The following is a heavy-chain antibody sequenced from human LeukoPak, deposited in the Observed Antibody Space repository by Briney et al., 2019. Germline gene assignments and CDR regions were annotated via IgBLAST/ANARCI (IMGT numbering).Heavy chain of an antibody. CDR2: IIPKLGTV. Sequence: VKVSCKASGGIFSDHAIAWVRQAPGQGLEWMGGIIPKLGTVKYAEKFQGRVTITTDESSSTVYMEMSSLTSEDTAMFYCAGSRGLRFMECPLWGQGTMVIVSS. CDR1: GGIFSDHA. D-gene: IGHD3-3*01. V-gene: IGHV1-69*05. CDR3: AGSRGLRFMECPL. J-gene: IGHJ3*01.